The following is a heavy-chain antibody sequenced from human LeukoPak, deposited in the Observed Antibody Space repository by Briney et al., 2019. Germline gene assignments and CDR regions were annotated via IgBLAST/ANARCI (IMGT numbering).Heavy chain of an antibody. CDR2: IKGDGSRT. J-gene: IGHJ4*02. V-gene: IGHV3-74*01. D-gene: IGHD6-19*01. CDR1: GFTFSTYW. CDR3: ARSDYFHN. Sequence: GGSLRLFCAASGFTFSTYWMHWVRQVPGKGLVWVSRIKGDGSRTVYADSVKGRFTISRDNAKNTLSLQMNSLRAEDTAVYYCARSDYFHNWGQGTLVTVSS.